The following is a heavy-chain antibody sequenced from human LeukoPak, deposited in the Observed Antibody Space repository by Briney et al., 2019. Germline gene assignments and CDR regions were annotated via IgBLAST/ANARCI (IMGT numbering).Heavy chain of an antibody. J-gene: IGHJ4*02. Sequence: PGGSLRLSCAASGFTFSIYAVSWVRQTPGKGLEWVSGITASGGSTYHADSVKGRFTISRDNSINTLNLQMNNLRAEDTAIYYCAKGLGFWSGYYTPFDYWGQGSSVTVSS. D-gene: IGHD3-3*01. V-gene: IGHV3-23*01. CDR2: ITASGGST. CDR1: GFTFSIYA. CDR3: AKGLGFWSGYYTPFDY.